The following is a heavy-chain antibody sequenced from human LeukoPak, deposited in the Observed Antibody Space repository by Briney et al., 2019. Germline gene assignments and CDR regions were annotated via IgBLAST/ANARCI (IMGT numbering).Heavy chain of an antibody. CDR3: AKVLEGAFDI. CDR2: ISYDGSNK. CDR1: GFTFSSYG. J-gene: IGHJ3*02. D-gene: IGHD1-26*01. Sequence: GGSLRLSCAASGFTFSSYGMHWVRQAPGKGLEWVAVISYDGSNKYYADSVKGRFTISRDNSKNTLYLQMNSLRAEDTAVYYCAKVLEGAFDIWGEGTMVTVSS. V-gene: IGHV3-30*18.